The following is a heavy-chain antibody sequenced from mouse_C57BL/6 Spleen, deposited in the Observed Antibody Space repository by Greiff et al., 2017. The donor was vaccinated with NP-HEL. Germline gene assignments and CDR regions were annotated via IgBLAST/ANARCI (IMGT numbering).Heavy chain of an antibody. CDR1: GFTFSSYA. V-gene: IGHV5-4*01. D-gene: IGHD2-4*01. J-gene: IGHJ2*01. CDR2: ISDGGGYT. CDR3: AREGGYYDYHYFDY. Sequence: EVQVVESGGGLVKPGGSLKLSCAASGFTFSSYAMSWVRQTPEKRLEWVATISDGGGYTYYPDNVKGRFTISRDNAKNNLYLQMSHLKSEDTAMYYCAREGGYYDYHYFDYWGQGTTLTVSS.